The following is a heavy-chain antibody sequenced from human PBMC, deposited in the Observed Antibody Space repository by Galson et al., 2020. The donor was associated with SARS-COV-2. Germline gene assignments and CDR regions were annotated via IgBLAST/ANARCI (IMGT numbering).Heavy chain of an antibody. J-gene: IGHJ4*02. CDR2: INTNTGNP. Sequence: ASVKVSCKASGYIFNNYALNWVRQAPGQGLEWMAWINTNTGNPTYAQGFTGRFAFSLDTSISTAYLQISSPKAEDTAIYYCARGAGAWFGELLDYWGQGTLVTVSS. D-gene: IGHD3-10*01. V-gene: IGHV7-4-1*02. CDR1: GYIFNNYA. CDR3: ARGAGAWFGELLDY.